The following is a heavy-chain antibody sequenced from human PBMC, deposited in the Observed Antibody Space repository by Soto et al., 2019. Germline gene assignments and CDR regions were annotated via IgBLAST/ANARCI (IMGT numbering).Heavy chain of an antibody. CDR2: INYSGST. D-gene: IGHD3-10*01. V-gene: IGHV4-59*01. CDR3: ARAYSSRSHHYYYMDV. Sequence: SETLSLTCSVSGGSISSYYWTWIRQPPGKGLEWIGHINYSGSTKCIPSLKSRATISVDTSKNQFSLELTSVIAADTAVYYCARAYSSRSHHYYYMDVWGKGTTVTVSS. J-gene: IGHJ6*03. CDR1: GGSISSYY.